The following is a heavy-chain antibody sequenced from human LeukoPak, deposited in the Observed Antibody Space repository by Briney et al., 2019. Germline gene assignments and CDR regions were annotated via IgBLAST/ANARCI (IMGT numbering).Heavy chain of an antibody. D-gene: IGHD3-22*01. CDR3: ARAYDSSGYWPEYFHH. J-gene: IGHJ1*01. Sequence: GGSLRLSCAASGFAVSNNYMSWVRQAPGKGLEWVSIIYGGGSTYYADSVNGRFTISRHNSKNTLFLQMNSLRTEDTAVYYCARAYDSSGYWPEYFHHWGKGTLATVSS. CDR2: IYGGGST. V-gene: IGHV3-53*04. CDR1: GFAVSNNY.